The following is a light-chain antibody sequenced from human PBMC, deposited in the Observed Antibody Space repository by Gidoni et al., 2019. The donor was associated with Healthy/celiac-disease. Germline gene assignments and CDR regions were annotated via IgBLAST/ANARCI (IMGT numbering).Light chain of an antibody. J-gene: IGKJ3*01. CDR2: GAS. Sequence: EIVMTQSPATLSVSPGERATLSCRASQSVSSNLAWYQQKPGQVPRLLIYGASTRATGIPATFSGSGSGTEFTLTISSLQSEDFAVYYCQQYYKWPRTFXPXTKVDIK. CDR3: QQYYKWPRT. CDR1: QSVSSN. V-gene: IGKV3-15*01.